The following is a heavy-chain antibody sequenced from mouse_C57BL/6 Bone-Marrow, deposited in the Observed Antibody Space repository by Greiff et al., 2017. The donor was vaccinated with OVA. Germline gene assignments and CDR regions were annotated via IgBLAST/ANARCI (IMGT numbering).Heavy chain of an antibody. V-gene: IGHV5-6*02. CDR1: GFTFSSYG. D-gene: IGHD1-1*01. Sequence: EVMLVESGGDLVKPGGSLKLSCAASGFTFSSYGMSWVRQTPDKRLEWVATISSGGSYTYYPDSVKGRCTISRDNAKNTLYLQMSSLKSEDTAMYYCARRGYQYYGSTSFAYWGQGTLVTVSA. CDR3: ARRGYQYYGSTSFAY. J-gene: IGHJ3*01. CDR2: ISSGGSYT.